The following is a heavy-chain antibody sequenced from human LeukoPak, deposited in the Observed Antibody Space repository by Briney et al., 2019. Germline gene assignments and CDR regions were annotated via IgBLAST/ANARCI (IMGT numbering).Heavy chain of an antibody. CDR2: ISSIGATI. V-gene: IGHV3-48*01. D-gene: IGHD3-9*01. CDR3: ARGYYDILTGYYWANYFDY. J-gene: IGHJ4*02. CDR1: GFTFSDYS. Sequence: PGGSLRLSCAASGFTFSDYSMNWVRQATGKGLEWVSYISSIGATIYYADSVKGRFTISRDNAKNSLFLQMNSLRAEDTAVYYCARGYYDILTGYYWANYFDYWGQGTLVTVSS.